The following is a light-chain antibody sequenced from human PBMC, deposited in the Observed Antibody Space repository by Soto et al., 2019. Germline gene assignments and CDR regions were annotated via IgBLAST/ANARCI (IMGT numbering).Light chain of an antibody. J-gene: IGKJ2*01. CDR3: QQYSTFPYI. Sequence: DIKMVQLPSTRTATVGDRVTITCRASQSINRWLAWYQQKPGKAPKLLIYKASTLESGVPSRFSGGGIGTEFSLSISSLQPDDFATYYCQQYSTFPYIFGQGTKV. CDR1: QSINRW. CDR2: KAS. V-gene: IGKV1-5*03.